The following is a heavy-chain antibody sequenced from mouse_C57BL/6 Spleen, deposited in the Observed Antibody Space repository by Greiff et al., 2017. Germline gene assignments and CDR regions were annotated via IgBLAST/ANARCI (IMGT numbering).Heavy chain of an antibody. CDR3: ARLGSGDAY. V-gene: IGHV1-69*01. Sequence: QVQLQQPGAELVMPGASVKLSCKASGYTFTSYWMHWVKQRPGQGLEWIGEIDPSDSYTNYNQKFKGKSTLTVDKSSSTAYMQLSSLTSEDSAVYDCARLGSGDAYWGQGTLVTVSA. CDR1: GYTFTSYW. J-gene: IGHJ3*01. D-gene: IGHD3-2*02. CDR2: IDPSDSYT.